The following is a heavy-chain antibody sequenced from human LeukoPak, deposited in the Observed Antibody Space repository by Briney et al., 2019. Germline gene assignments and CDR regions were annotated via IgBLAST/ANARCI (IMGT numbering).Heavy chain of an antibody. V-gene: IGHV3-21*01. J-gene: IGHJ3*02. Sequence: PGGSLRLSCSASGFTFSAYTIHWVRQAPGKGLEWVSSISSSSRYIYYADSVKGRFTISRDNAKNSLYLQMNSLRAEDTAVFYCAGGGEAFDIWGQGTMVTVSS. CDR1: GFTFSAYT. D-gene: IGHD3-16*01. CDR2: ISSSSRYI. CDR3: AGGGEAFDI.